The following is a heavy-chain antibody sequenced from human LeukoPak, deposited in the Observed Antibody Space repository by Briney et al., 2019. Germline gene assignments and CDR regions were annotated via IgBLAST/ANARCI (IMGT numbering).Heavy chain of an antibody. CDR1: GGSISSHY. V-gene: IGHV4-59*11. CDR3: ARGSGSYSFDY. D-gene: IGHD1-26*01. CDR2: IYYSGST. Sequence: PSETLSLTCTVSGGSISSHYWSWIRQPPGKGLEWIGYIYYSGSTNYNPSLKSRVTISVDTSKNQFSLKLSSVTAADTAVYYCARGSGSYSFDYWGQGTLVTVSS. J-gene: IGHJ4*02.